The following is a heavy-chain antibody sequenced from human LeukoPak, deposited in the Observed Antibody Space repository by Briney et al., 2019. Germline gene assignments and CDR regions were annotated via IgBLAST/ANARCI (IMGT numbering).Heavy chain of an antibody. Sequence: ASVKVSCKVSGYTFTDYYMRWVQQAPGKGLEWMGLVDPEDGETIYAEKFQGRVTITADTSTDTAYMELSSLRSEDTAVYYCATVSYYYDSSGPLGDYWGQGTLVTVSS. D-gene: IGHD3-22*01. CDR3: ATVSYYYDSSGPLGDY. CDR2: VDPEDGET. CDR1: GYTFTDYY. J-gene: IGHJ4*02. V-gene: IGHV1-69-2*01.